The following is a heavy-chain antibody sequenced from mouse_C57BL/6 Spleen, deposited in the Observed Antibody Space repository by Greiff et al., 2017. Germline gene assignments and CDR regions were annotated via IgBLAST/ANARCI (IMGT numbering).Heavy chain of an antibody. D-gene: IGHD4-1*02. CDR3: ARSNWDGAMDY. CDR1: GFTFTDYY. V-gene: IGHV7-3*01. Sequence: EVKLQESGGGLVQPGGSLSLSCAASGFTFTDYYMSWVRQPPGKALEWLGFIRNKANGYTTEYSASVKGRFTISRDNSQSILYLQMNALRAEDSATYYCARSNWDGAMDYWGQGASVTVSS. CDR2: IRNKANGYTT. J-gene: IGHJ4*01.